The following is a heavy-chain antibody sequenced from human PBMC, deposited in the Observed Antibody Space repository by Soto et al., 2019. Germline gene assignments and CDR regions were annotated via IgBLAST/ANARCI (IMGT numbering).Heavy chain of an antibody. Sequence: PSETLSLTCTVSGVSITSYFWSWIRQTPGKGLDWIGWISFSGATYSNPSLKGRAALSVYTSEDRISLTLNSVTSAXTAAYFCARDRRDGYKRDFEFRSQGNPVTVSS. V-gene: IGHV4-59*01. CDR3: ARDRRDGYKRDFEF. CDR1: GVSITSYF. CDR2: ISFSGAT. J-gene: IGHJ4*02. D-gene: IGHD5-12*01.